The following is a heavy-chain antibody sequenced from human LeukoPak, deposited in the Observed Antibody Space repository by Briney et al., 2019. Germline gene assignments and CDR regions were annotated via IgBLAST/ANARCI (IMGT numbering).Heavy chain of an antibody. D-gene: IGHD1-26*01. CDR3: VKGGSEGGDY. J-gene: IGHJ4*02. CDR1: GFTFSSYW. CDR2: ISSNGAGT. V-gene: IGHV3-64D*09. Sequence: GGSLRLSCAASGFTFSSYWMHWVRQAPGKGLEYVSAISSNGAGTYYVDSVKGRFTISRDNSKNTLYLQMSSLRLEDTALYYCVKGGSEGGDYWGQGTLVTVSS.